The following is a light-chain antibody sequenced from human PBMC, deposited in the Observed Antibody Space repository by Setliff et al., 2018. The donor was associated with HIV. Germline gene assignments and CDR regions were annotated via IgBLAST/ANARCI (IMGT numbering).Light chain of an antibody. J-gene: IGLJ1*01. Sequence: SALPQPASVSGSPGQSITISCTGTSSDVGSYNRVSWYQQPPGTAPKLMIYDVSNRPSGISNRFSGSKSGNTASLTVSGLQAEDEADYYCSSYTNSSSGVFGTGTKVTVL. V-gene: IGLV2-14*01. CDR1: SSDVGSYNR. CDR3: SSYTNSSSGV. CDR2: DVS.